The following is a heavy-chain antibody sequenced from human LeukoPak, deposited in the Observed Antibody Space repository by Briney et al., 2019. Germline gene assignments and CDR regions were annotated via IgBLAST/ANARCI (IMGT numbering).Heavy chain of an antibody. V-gene: IGHV3-21*01. D-gene: IGHD1-1*01. CDR2: ITSSSSYI. CDR3: ASGIRERGFDY. CDR1: GFTFSTYG. J-gene: IGHJ4*02. Sequence: GGSLRLSCAASGFTFSTYGMNWVRQAPGKGLEWVSSITSSSSYIYYADSVKGRFTISRDNAKNSLYLQMNSLRAEDTALYFCASGIRERGFDYWGQGTLVTVSS.